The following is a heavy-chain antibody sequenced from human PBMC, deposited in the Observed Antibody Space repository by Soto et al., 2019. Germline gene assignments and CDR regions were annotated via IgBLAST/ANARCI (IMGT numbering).Heavy chain of an antibody. Sequence: QVQLVESGGGVVQPGRSVRLSCAASGFPFTTYGMHWVREGPGKGLEWVAVISYDGSNRYYADSVKGRFTISRDNSKNTLYLQMNDLRPEDTALYYCVGGQYYFDYRGQGTLVTVSS. CDR1: GFPFTTYG. V-gene: IGHV3-30*03. CDR3: VGGQYYFDY. CDR2: ISYDGSNR. J-gene: IGHJ4*02. D-gene: IGHD3-10*01.